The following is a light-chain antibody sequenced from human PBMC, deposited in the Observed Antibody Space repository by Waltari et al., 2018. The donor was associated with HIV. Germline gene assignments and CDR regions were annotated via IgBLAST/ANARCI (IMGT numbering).Light chain of an antibody. CDR2: DNK. J-gene: IGLJ3*02. V-gene: IGLV1-51*01. CDR1: SSNIGNNY. CDR3: GTWDSSLSAWV. Sequence: QSVLTQPPSVSAAPGQKVTISCSGSSSNIGNNYVSCYQQLPGTAPKLLIYDNKKRPSGIPDRFSGSKSGTSATLGVTGLQTGDEADYYCGTWDSSLSAWVFGGGTKLTVL.